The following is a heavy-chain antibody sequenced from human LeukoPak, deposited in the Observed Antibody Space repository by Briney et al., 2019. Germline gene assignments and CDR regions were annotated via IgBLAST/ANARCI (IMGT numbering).Heavy chain of an antibody. CDR1: GYSISSGYY. Sequence: SETLSLTCTVSGYSISSGYYWGWIRQPPGKGLEWIGSIYHSGSTNYNPSLKSRVTISVDKSKTQFSLRLSSVTAADTAVYYCARGVRQRGYYVGYYFDYWGQGTLVTVSS. CDR2: IYHSGST. V-gene: IGHV4-38-2*02. CDR3: ARGVRQRGYYVGYYFDY. D-gene: IGHD3-22*01. J-gene: IGHJ4*02.